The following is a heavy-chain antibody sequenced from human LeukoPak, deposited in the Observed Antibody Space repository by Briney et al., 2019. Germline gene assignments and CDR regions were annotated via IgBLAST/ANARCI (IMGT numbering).Heavy chain of an antibody. CDR2: MYYSGST. CDR3: ARPYYYDSRIDP. CDR1: GGSISSGDYY. Sequence: MTSQTLSLTCTVSGGSISSGDYYWSWIRQPPGKGLEWIAYMYYSGSTYYNPSLKNRVTMSADTPKNQLSLKLSSVTAADTAVYYCARPYYYDSRIDPWGQGILVTVSS. V-gene: IGHV4-30-4*01. D-gene: IGHD3-22*01. J-gene: IGHJ5*02.